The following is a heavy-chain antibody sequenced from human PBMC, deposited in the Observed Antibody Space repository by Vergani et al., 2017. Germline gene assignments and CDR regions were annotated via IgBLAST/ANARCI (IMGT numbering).Heavy chain of an antibody. Sequence: EVQLVESGGGLVKPGGSLRLSCAASGFTFSNAWMSWVRQAPGKGLEWVGRIKSKTDGGTTDYAAPVKGRFTISRDDSKNTLYLQMNSLKPEDTAVYYCTTDLYYDYIWGSYRSTYAFDIWGQGTMVTVSS. V-gene: IGHV3-15*01. CDR2: IKSKTDGGTT. D-gene: IGHD3-16*02. J-gene: IGHJ3*02. CDR3: TTDLYYDYIWGSYRSTYAFDI. CDR1: GFTFSNAW.